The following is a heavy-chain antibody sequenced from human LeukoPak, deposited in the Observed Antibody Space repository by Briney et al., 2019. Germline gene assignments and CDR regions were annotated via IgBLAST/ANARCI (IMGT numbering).Heavy chain of an antibody. V-gene: IGHV3-48*04. CDR1: GFTFSSYS. D-gene: IGHD5-18*01. CDR2: ISSSSSTI. Sequence: GGSLRLSCAASGFTFSSYSMNWVRQAPGKGLEWVSYISSSSSTIYYADSVKGRFTISRDNAKNSLYLQMNSLRAEDTAVYYCARDGPGTAMASDAFDIWGQGTMVTVSS. CDR3: ARDGPGTAMASDAFDI. J-gene: IGHJ3*02.